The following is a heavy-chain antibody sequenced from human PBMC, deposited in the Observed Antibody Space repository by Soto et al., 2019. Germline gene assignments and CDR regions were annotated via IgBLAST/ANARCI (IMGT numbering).Heavy chain of an antibody. CDR2: IYYSGST. Sequence: QLQLQESGPGLVKPSETLSLTCTVSGGSISSSSYYWGWIRQPPGKGLEWIGSIYYSGSTYYNPSLKSRVIISVDTSKNQFFLQLSSVTAADTAVYYCAGQGLVVVAATFYYYGMDVWGQGTTVTVSS. CDR3: AGQGLVVVAATFYYYGMDV. D-gene: IGHD2-15*01. CDR1: GGSISSSSYY. J-gene: IGHJ6*02. V-gene: IGHV4-39*01.